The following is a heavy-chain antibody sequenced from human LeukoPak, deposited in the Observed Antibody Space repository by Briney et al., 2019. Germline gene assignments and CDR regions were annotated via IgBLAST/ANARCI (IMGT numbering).Heavy chain of an antibody. Sequence: GSSLRLSCAASVFTFDDCAIQGVPHPPGRGLEGVAGSSWNRGSKGYADAVKGRCTISRDNAKNSLYLQMNSLGAEDTAWDYCGKDFYTYGSGGLDPWGQGTLVTVSS. CDR3: GKDFYTYGSGGLDP. CDR1: VFTFDDCA. CDR2: SSWNRGSK. D-gene: IGHD3-10*01. V-gene: IGHV3-9*01. J-gene: IGHJ5*02.